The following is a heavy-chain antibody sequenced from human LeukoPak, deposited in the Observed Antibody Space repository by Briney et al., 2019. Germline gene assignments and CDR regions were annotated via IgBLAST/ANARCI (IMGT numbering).Heavy chain of an antibody. J-gene: IGHJ3*02. CDR1: GLTSSTYA. CDR3: AKLGGIYSDAFDI. D-gene: IGHD1-26*01. V-gene: IGHV3-23*01. CDR2: ISGTGDYT. Sequence: GGSLRLSCAASGLTSSTYAMSWVRQAPGKGLEWVSAISGTGDYTYYTDSVQGRFTISRDNSKNTLYLQMNSLTADDTAVYFCAKLGGIYSDAFDIWGQGAMVTVSS.